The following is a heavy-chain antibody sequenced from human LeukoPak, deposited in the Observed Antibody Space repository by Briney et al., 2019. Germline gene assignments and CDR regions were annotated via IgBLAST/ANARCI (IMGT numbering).Heavy chain of an antibody. CDR1: GDSVSSNSVG. J-gene: IGHJ5*02. V-gene: IGHV6-1*01. Sequence: SQTLSLTCAISGDSVSSNSVGWNWIMQSPSRGLDGLGRTYYGSKWYTDYAVSVISRITINVDTSNNQFSLQLNSVTPEDTAVYYCARGGLRRSLGWFDPWGQGTLVTVSS. D-gene: IGHD6-13*01. CDR2: TYYGSKWYT. CDR3: ARGGLRRSLGWFDP.